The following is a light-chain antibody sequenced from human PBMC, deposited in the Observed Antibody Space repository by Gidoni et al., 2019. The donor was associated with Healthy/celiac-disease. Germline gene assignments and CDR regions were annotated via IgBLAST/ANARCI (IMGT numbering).Light chain of an antibody. CDR1: QSLLHSNGYNY. Sequence: VMTQAPLSLPVTPGEPASISCRSSQSLLHSNGYNYLDWYVQKPGQSPQLLMYLGSTRASGVPNRFNGSGSGRYFTLKVSRVEAEDVGVYYCMQTLQTPYTFGQGTRLEIK. CDR3: MQTLQTPYT. V-gene: IGKV2-28*01. CDR2: LGS. J-gene: IGKJ2*01.